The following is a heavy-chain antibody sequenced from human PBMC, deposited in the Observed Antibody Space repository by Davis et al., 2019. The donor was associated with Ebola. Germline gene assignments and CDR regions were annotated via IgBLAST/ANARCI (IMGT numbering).Heavy chain of an antibody. Sequence: GESLKISCSASGFAFSGYSMHWVRQAPGQGLEYVSSINSDGVRTFYADSVKGRITISRDNSKNTLFLQMSSLRSEDTAVYYCVKERGAMIRPGGVIVHTGFEYWGQGTLVTVSS. D-gene: IGHD3-16*02. CDR2: INSDGVRT. CDR3: VKERGAMIRPGGVIVHTGFEY. V-gene: IGHV3-64D*06. J-gene: IGHJ4*02. CDR1: GFAFSGYS.